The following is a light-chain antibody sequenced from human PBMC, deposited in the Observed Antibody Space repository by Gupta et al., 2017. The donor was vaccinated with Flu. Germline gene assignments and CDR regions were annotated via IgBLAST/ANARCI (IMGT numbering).Light chain of an antibody. CDR2: LEGSGSY. J-gene: IGLJ2*01. Sequence: QPVLTQPSSAQASLGSSVELTCTLSSGHSSYIIAWHQQQPGKAPRYLMKLEGSGSYNKGSGVPDLFSGSSSGAARSLIISNLQSEDDAYYYCETWDSNTRVFGGGTKLTVL. CDR3: ETWDSNTRV. V-gene: IGLV4-60*03. CDR1: SGHSSYI.